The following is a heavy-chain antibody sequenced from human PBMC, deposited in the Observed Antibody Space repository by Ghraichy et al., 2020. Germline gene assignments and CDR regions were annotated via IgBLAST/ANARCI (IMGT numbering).Heavy chain of an antibody. D-gene: IGHD6-19*01. CDR1: GFTFSSYS. CDR3: ARDLLGSVAGTGYFQH. Sequence: GESLNISCAASGFTFSSYSMNWVRQAPGKGLEWVSSISSSSSYIYYADSVKGRFTISRDNAKNSLYLQMNSLRAEDTAVYYCARDLLGSVAGTGYFQHWGQGTLVTVSS. V-gene: IGHV3-21*01. CDR2: ISSSSSYI. J-gene: IGHJ1*01.